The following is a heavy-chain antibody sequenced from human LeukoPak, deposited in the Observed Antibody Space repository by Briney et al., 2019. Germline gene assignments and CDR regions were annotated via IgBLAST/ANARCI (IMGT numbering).Heavy chain of an antibody. V-gene: IGHV3-30*02. Sequence: GGSLRLSCAASGFTFSSYGMHWVRQAPGKGLEWVAFIRYDGSNKYYADSVKGRFTISRDNSKNTLYLQMNSLRAEDTAVYYCARVGIDSSGYLTFGYWGQGTLVTVSS. CDR3: ARVGIDSSGYLTFGY. CDR1: GFTFSSYG. D-gene: IGHD3-22*01. CDR2: IRYDGSNK. J-gene: IGHJ4*02.